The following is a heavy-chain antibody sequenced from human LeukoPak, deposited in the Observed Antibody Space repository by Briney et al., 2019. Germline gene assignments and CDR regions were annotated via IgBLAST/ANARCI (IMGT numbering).Heavy chain of an antibody. CDR1: GGSISSGSYY. J-gene: IGHJ4*02. D-gene: IGHD6-13*01. V-gene: IGHV4-61*02. Sequence: SETLSLTCTVSGGSISSGSYYWSWIRQPAGKGLEWIGRIYTSGSTNYNPSLKSRVTISVDTSKNQFSLKLSSVTAADTAVYYCARELSTPDSSSWSGGLYYFDYWGQGTLVTVSS. CDR2: IYTSGST. CDR3: ARELSTPDSSSWSGGLYYFDY.